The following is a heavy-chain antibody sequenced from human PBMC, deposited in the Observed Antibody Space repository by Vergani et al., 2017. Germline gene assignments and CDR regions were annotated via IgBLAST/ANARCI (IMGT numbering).Heavy chain of an antibody. Sequence: QITLKESGPTLVKPTQTLTLTCTFSGFSLSTSGVGVGWIRQPPGQALEWLALIYWNDDKRYSPSLKSRLTITTDTSKNQVVLTMTNMDPVDTATYYCAHSFGIAALLDYWGQGTLVTVSS. CDR2: IYWNDDK. D-gene: IGHD6-6*01. CDR3: AHSFGIAALLDY. J-gene: IGHJ4*02. CDR1: GFSLSTSGVG. V-gene: IGHV2-5*01.